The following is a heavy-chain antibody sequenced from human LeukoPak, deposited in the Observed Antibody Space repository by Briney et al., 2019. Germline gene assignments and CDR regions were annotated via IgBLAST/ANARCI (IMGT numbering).Heavy chain of an antibody. V-gene: IGHV1-3*02. CDR2: SNAGNGNT. Sequence: ASVKVSCKASGYTFTSYAMHWVRQAPGQRLEWMGWSNAGNGNTKYSQEFQGRVTITRDMSTSTVYMELSSLRSEDTAVYYCARDPHSRYSSGWYYFDYWGQGTLVTVSS. CDR3: ARDPHSRYSSGWYYFDY. D-gene: IGHD6-19*01. J-gene: IGHJ4*02. CDR1: GYTFTSYA.